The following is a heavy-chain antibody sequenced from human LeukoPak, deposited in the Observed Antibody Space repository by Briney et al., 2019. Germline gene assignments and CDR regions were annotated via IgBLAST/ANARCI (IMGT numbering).Heavy chain of an antibody. V-gene: IGHV4-4*07. CDR3: AREPLAAAGTEWFDP. CDR2: IYTSGST. D-gene: IGHD6-13*01. Sequence: SETLSLTCTVSVGSISSYYCSWIRQPAGKGLEWIGRIYTSGSTNYNPSLKSRVTMSVDTSKNQFSLKLSSVTAADTAVYYCAREPLAAAGTEWFDPWGQGTLVTVSS. J-gene: IGHJ5*02. CDR1: VGSISSYY.